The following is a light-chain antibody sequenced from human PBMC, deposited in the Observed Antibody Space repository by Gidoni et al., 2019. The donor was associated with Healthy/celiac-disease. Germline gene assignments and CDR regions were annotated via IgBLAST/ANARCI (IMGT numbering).Light chain of an antibody. J-gene: IGKJ1*01. CDR1: QSLLYSDGNTY. CDR2: GVS. CDR3: MQGTHWPPT. V-gene: IGKV2-30*01. Sequence: DVVLTQSPLSLPVTLWQPASISCRSSQSLLYSDGNTYLNWFHQRPGQSPRRLIYGVSNRDSGAPDRFTGSGSGSDFTLKISRVEADDVGIYYCMQGTHWPPTFGQGTRVESK.